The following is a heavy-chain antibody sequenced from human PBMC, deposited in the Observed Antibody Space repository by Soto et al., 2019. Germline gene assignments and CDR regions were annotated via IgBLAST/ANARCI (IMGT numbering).Heavy chain of an antibody. Sequence: QMQLVQSGPEVKKPGTSVKVSCKASGFTFTNSTVQWVRQARGQRLEWMGWIVVGSGDTKYEQKFQERVTFTSDMSTSTAYMELSSLKSEDTAVYYCAAYVGYLWGQGTLFTVSS. J-gene: IGHJ4*02. CDR2: IVVGSGDT. CDR3: AAYVGYL. V-gene: IGHV1-58*01. D-gene: IGHD1-1*01. CDR1: GFTFTNST.